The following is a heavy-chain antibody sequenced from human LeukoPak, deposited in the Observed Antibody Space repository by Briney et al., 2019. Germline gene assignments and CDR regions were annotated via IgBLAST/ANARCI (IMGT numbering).Heavy chain of an antibody. CDR3: ARCVVVPAAPTQPFDI. J-gene: IGHJ3*02. CDR1: GGSISSSSYY. V-gene: IGHV4-39*01. D-gene: IGHD2-2*01. CDR2: IYYSGST. Sequence: SETLSLTCTVSGGSISSSSYYWGWIRQPPGKGLEWIGSIYYSGSTYYNPSLKSRVTISVDTSKNQFSLKLSSVTAADTAVYYCARCVVVPAAPTQPFDIWGQGTMVTVSS.